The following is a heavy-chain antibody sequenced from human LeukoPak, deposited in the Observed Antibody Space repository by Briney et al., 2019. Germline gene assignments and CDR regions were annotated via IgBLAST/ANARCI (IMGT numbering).Heavy chain of an antibody. V-gene: IGHV3-21*01. CDR2: IISSSSYI. Sequence: PGGSLRLSCAASGSTFSSYSMNWVRQAPGKGLEWVSSIISSSSYIYYADSVKGRFTISRDNAKNSLYLQMNSLRAEDTAVYYCARDRPDYDFWSGYYGYWGQGTLVTVSS. CDR1: GSTFSSYS. J-gene: IGHJ4*02. CDR3: ARDRPDYDFWSGYYGY. D-gene: IGHD3-3*01.